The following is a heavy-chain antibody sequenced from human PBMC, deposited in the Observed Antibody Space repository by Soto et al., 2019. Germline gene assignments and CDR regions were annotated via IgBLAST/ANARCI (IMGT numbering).Heavy chain of an antibody. CDR1: GCTFIDNY. D-gene: IGHD2-21*01. Sequence: XSVKTSCNDSGCTFIDNYMDLLRQAPGQGLECMGWINPRNGATDYAQKLQGRVTLTRDTSISTAYMELSRLRSDDTAVYYCARIPRPGLYYYAMDVWGQGTTVTVSS. V-gene: IGHV1-2*02. CDR2: INPRNGAT. J-gene: IGHJ6*02. CDR3: ARIPRPGLYYYAMDV.